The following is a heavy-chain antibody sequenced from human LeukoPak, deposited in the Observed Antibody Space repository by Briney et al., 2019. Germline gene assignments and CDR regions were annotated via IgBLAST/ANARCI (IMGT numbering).Heavy chain of an antibody. CDR1: GFTFSSYW. J-gene: IGHJ4*02. CDR2: IKQDGSEK. Sequence: GSLRLSCAASGFTFSSYWMSWVRQAPGKGLEWVANIKQDGSEKYYVDFVKGRFTISRDNAKNSLYLQMNSLRAEDTTVYYCARKVYASEAFDYWGQGTLVTVSS. V-gene: IGHV3-7*01. CDR3: ARKVYASEAFDY. D-gene: IGHD2-8*01.